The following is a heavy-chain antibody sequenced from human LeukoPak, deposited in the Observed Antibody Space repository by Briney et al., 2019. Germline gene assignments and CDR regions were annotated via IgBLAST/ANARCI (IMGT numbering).Heavy chain of an antibody. J-gene: IGHJ4*02. V-gene: IGHV4-34*01. CDR2: INHSGST. CDR3: ARGSSGGSYFH. D-gene: IGHD1-26*01. Sequence: SETLSLTCAVYGGSFSGYYWSWIRQPPGKGLEWIGEINHSGSTNYNPSIKSRVTISVDTSKNQFSLKLSSVTAADTAVYYCARGSSGGSYFHWGQGTLVTVSS. CDR1: GGSFSGYY.